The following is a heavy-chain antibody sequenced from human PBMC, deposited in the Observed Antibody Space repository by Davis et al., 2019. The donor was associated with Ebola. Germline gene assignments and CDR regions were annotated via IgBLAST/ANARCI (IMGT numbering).Heavy chain of an antibody. CDR1: GGSFSGYY. CDR2: INHSGST. V-gene: IGHV4-34*01. D-gene: IGHD2-15*01. CDR3: ARDHCSGGSCYWADWFDP. J-gene: IGHJ5*02. Sequence: PSETLSLTCAVYGGSFSGYYWSWIRQPPGKGLEWIGEINHSGSTNYTPSLKSRVTISVDTSKNQFSLKLSSVTAADTAVYYCARDHCSGGSCYWADWFDPWGQGTLVTVSS.